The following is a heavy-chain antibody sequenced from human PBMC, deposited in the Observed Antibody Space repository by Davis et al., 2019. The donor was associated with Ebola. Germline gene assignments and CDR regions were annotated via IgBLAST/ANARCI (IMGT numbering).Heavy chain of an antibody. J-gene: IGHJ4*02. CDR1: GFTFDDYA. Sequence: GGSLRLSCAASGFTFDDYAMHWVRQAPGKGLEWVSGISWNSGSIGYADSVKGRFAIFRDNAKNTLYLQMNSLRAEDTAVYYCARQHDPSTPAPGFWGQGTLVTVSS. V-gene: IGHV3-9*01. CDR2: ISWNSGSI. D-gene: IGHD5/OR15-5a*01. CDR3: ARQHDPSTPAPGF.